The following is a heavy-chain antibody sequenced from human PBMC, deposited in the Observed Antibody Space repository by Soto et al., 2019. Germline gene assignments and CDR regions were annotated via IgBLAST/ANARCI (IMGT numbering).Heavy chain of an antibody. D-gene: IGHD4-17*01. CDR1: GFSLSTSGVG. V-gene: IGHV2-5*02. CDR2: IYWDDDK. J-gene: IGHJ2*01. Sequence: QITLKESGPTLVKPTQTLTPTCTFSGFSLSTSGVGVGWIRQPPGKALEWLALIYWDDDKRYSPSLKSRLTITKDTSKNQVVLTMTNMDPVDTATYYCAHVSRLTTRYWYFDLWGRGTLVTVSS. CDR3: AHVSRLTTRYWYFDL.